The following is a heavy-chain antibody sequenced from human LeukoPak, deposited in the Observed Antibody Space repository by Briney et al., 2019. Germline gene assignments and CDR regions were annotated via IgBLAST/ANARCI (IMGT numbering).Heavy chain of an antibody. CDR1: GGSFSGYY. J-gene: IGHJ4*02. V-gene: IGHV4-34*01. Sequence: PSETLSLTCAVYGGSFSGYYWSWIRQPPGKGLEWIGEINHSGSTNYNPSLKSRVTISVDTSKNQFSLKLSSVTAADTAVYYCARGVTYYYDSSGSYYPLYYFDYWGQGTLVTVSS. CDR3: ARGVTYYYDSSGSYYPLYYFDY. CDR2: INHSGST. D-gene: IGHD3-22*01.